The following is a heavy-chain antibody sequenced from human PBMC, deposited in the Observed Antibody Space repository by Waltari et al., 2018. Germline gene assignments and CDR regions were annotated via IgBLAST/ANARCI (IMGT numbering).Heavy chain of an antibody. D-gene: IGHD6-13*01. J-gene: IGHJ4*02. Sequence: EVQLVESGGGLVQPGRSLRLSCAASGFTFDDYAMHWVRQAPGKDLEWVSGISWNSGSIGYADSVKGRFTISRDNAKNSLYLQMNSLRAEDTALYYCAKEGFSSSWYEFDYWGQGTLVTVSS. CDR3: AKEGFSSSWYEFDY. V-gene: IGHV3-9*01. CDR1: GFTFDDYA. CDR2: ISWNSGSI.